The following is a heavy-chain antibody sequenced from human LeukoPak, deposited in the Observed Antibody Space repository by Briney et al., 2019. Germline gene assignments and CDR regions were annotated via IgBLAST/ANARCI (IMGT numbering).Heavy chain of an antibody. D-gene: IGHD3-10*01. CDR3: AKEKGITSSAVYY. J-gene: IGHJ4*02. Sequence: GGSLRLSCAASGFTFSSYGMHWVRQAPGKGPEWVAFIRYDGSNKYYADSVKGRFTISRDNSKNTLYLQMNSLRAEDTAVYYCAKEKGITSSAVYYWGQGTLVTVSS. CDR2: IRYDGSNK. CDR1: GFTFSSYG. V-gene: IGHV3-30*02.